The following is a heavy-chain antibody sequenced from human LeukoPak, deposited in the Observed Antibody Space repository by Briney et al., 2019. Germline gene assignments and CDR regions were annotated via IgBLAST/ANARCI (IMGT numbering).Heavy chain of an antibody. CDR3: ATSLPGTYYYYYGMDV. CDR2: IYYSGST. CDR1: GGSISSYY. D-gene: IGHD7-27*01. Sequence: SETLSLTCTVSGGSISSYYWSWIRQPPGKGLEWIGYIYYSGSTNYNPSLKSRVTISVDTSKNQFPLKLSSVTAADTAVYYCATSLPGTYYYYYGMDVWGQGTTVTVSS. J-gene: IGHJ6*02. V-gene: IGHV4-59*01.